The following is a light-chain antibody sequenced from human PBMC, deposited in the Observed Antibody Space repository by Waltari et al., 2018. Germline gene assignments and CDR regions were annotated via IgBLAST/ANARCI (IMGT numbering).Light chain of an antibody. CDR2: EVN. CDR1: SSDVGRYVL. J-gene: IGLJ2*01. V-gene: IGLV2-23*02. Sequence: QSALTQPASVSGSPGQSITISCTGTSSDVGRYVLVSWYQQHPGKAPKLMIYEVNKRPSGVSDSFSGSKSGSTAFLTISGLQAEDEAHYYCCSYAGSSVFKVLFGGGTKLTVL. CDR3: CSYAGSSVFKVL.